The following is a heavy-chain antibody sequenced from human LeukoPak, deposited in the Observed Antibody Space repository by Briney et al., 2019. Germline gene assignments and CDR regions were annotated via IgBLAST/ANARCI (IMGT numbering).Heavy chain of an antibody. V-gene: IGHV1-18*04. Sequence: ASVKVSCKASGYTFTSNGITWVRQAPGQGLEWVGWISCHNGDTRYAQKFQGRVTVTKDTSTSTVYMELRSLRSDDTAVYYCAREYCSGGSCYSDYWGQGTLVTVSS. D-gene: IGHD2-15*01. CDR3: AREYCSGGSCYSDY. CDR1: GYTFTSNG. J-gene: IGHJ4*02. CDR2: ISCHNGDT.